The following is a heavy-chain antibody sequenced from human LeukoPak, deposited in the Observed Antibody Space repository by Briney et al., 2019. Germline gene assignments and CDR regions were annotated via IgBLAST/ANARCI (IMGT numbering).Heavy chain of an antibody. V-gene: IGHV3-9*01. CDR2: ISWNSGSI. CDR3: ARDWYAFDI. J-gene: IGHJ3*02. Sequence: GRSLRLSCAASGFTFDDYAMHWVRQAPGKGLEWVSGISWNSGSIGYADSVKGRFTISRDNAKNSLYLQMNSLRAEDTAVYYCARDWYAFDIWGQGTMVTVSS. CDR1: GFTFDDYA.